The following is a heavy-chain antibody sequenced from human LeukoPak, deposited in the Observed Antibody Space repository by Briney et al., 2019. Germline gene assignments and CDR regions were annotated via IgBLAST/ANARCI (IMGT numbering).Heavy chain of an antibody. D-gene: IGHD3-10*01. CDR1: GGSFSGYY. CDR3: ARDTAKKDYYGSGRTYYMDV. J-gene: IGHJ6*03. V-gene: IGHV4-34*01. CDR2: INHSGST. Sequence: PSETLSLTCAVYGGSFSGYYWSWIRQPPGKGLEWIGEINHSGSTNYNPSLKSRVTISVDTSKNQFSLKLSSVTAADTAVYYCARDTAKKDYYGSGRTYYMDVWGKGTTVTISS.